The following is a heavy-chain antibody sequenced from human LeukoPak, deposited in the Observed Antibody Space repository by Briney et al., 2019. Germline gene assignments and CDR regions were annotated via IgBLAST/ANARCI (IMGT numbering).Heavy chain of an antibody. D-gene: IGHD3-22*01. CDR2: ISAYNGNT. CDR3: TIVVVIGNYYFDY. V-gene: IGHV1-18*01. CDR1: GYTFTNYG. Sequence: GASVKVSCKASGYTFTNYGISWVRQAPGQGLEWMGWISAYNGNTYYAQKFQGRVTMTTDTSTSTAYMELRSLRSDDTAVYYCTIVVVIGNYYFDYWGQGTLVTVSS. J-gene: IGHJ4*02.